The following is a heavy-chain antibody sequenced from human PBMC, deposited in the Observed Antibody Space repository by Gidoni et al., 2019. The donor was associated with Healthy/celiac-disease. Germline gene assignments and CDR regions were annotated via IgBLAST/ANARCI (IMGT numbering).Heavy chain of an antibody. V-gene: IGHV3-21*01. CDR2: ISSSSSYI. CDR1: GFTFSSYS. CDR3: ARTPKTYYYDSSGYYPPWFDP. J-gene: IGHJ5*02. D-gene: IGHD3-22*01. Sequence: EVQLVESGGGLVKPGGSLSLSCAASGFTFSSYSMNWVRQAPGKGLEWVSSISSSSSYIYYADSVKGRFTIARDNAKNSLYLQMNSLRAEDTAVYYCARTPKTYYYDSSGYYPPWFDPWGQGTLVTVSS.